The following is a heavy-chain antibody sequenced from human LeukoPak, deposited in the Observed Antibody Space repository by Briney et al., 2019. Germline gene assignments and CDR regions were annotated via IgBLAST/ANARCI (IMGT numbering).Heavy chain of an antibody. CDR2: FYDTRSP. V-gene: IGHV4-59*07. D-gene: IGHD3-10*01. CDR3: ARGRGSLTY. CDR1: GGSISLYY. J-gene: IGHJ4*02. Sequence: RSDTLSLTCTVSGGSISLYYWSWIRQPPGKGLEWIGYFYDTRSPKYNPSLERRVTISVDMSRNQFSLNLTSVTAADTAVYYCARGRGSLTYWGQGTLATVSS.